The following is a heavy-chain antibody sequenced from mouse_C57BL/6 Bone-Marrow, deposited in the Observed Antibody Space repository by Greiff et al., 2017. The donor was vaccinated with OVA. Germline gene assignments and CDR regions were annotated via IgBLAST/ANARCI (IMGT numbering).Heavy chain of an antibody. Sequence: QVQLQQPGAELVKPGASVKLSCKASGYTFTSSWMHWVKQRPGQGLEWIGMIHPNSGSTNYNEKFKSKATLTVAKSSSTAYMQLSSLTSEDSAVYYCSRNERYKYLFAYWGQGTLVTVSA. CDR2: IHPNSGST. J-gene: IGHJ3*01. V-gene: IGHV1-64*01. CDR3: SRNERYKYLFAY. CDR1: GYTFTSSW. D-gene: IGHD5-1*01.